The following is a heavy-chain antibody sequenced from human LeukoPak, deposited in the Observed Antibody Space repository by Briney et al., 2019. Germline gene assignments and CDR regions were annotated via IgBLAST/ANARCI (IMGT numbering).Heavy chain of an antibody. CDR3: ARNNGMDV. J-gene: IGHJ6*02. CDR1: GFTFDDYA. Sequence: GGSLRLSCAASGFTFDDYAMHWVRQAPGKGLEWVSGISWNSGSIGYADSVKGRFTISKDNAKNSLYLQMNSLRAEDTALYHCARNNGMDVWGQGTTVIVSS. V-gene: IGHV3-9*01. CDR2: ISWNSGSI.